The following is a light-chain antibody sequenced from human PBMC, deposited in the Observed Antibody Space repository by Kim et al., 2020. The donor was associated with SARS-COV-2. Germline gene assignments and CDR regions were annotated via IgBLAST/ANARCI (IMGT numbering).Light chain of an antibody. CDR2: GGS. Sequence: VSPGERATLAFRASQGVSSNLAWYQQKPGQAPRLLIYGGSTRATGIPARFSGSGSGTEFTLTISSLQSEDFAVYYCQQYNNWPITFGQGTRLEIK. CDR3: QQYNNWPIT. V-gene: IGKV3-15*01. J-gene: IGKJ5*01. CDR1: QGVSSN.